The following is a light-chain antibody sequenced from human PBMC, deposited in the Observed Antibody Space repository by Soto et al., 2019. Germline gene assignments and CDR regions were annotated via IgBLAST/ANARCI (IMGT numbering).Light chain of an antibody. CDR1: SSDVGGYNY. CDR2: EVS. V-gene: IGLV2-8*01. CDR3: SSYAGSNNYV. Sequence: QPVLTQPPSASGSPGQSVTISCTGTSSDVGGYNYVSWYQQHPGKAPKLMIYEVSKRPSGVPDRFSGSKSGNTASLTVSGLQAEDEADYYCSSYAGSNNYVFGTGTKVTLL. J-gene: IGLJ1*01.